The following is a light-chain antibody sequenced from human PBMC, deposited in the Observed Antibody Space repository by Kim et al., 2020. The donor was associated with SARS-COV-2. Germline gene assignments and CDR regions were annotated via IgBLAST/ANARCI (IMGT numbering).Light chain of an antibody. J-gene: IGLJ1*01. V-gene: IGLV2-14*03. CDR1: SSDVGGYDY. Sequence: QSALTQPASVSGSPGQSITISCTGTSSDVGGYDYVSWYQQHPGEVPKLVIYDVTRRHSGVSNRFSGSKSGNTASLTISGLQSEDEADYYCCSFIDTSTYVFGSGTKVTVL. CDR2: DVT. CDR3: CSFIDTSTYV.